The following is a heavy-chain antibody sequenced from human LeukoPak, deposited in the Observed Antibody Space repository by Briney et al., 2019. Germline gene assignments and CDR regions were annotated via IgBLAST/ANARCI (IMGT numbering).Heavy chain of an antibody. Sequence: GGSLRLSCAASGFTVSSKYMSWVRQAPGKGLEWVSYISSSGSTIYYADSVKGRFTISRDNAKNSLYLQMNSLRAEDTAVYYCARSSLIAARPSSYWGQGTLVTVSS. V-gene: IGHV3-11*01. J-gene: IGHJ4*02. CDR1: GFTVSSKY. D-gene: IGHD6-6*01. CDR3: ARSSLIAARPSSY. CDR2: ISSSGSTI.